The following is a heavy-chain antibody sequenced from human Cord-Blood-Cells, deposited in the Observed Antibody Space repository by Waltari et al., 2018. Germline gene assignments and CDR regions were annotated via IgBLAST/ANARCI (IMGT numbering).Heavy chain of an antibody. Sequence: EVQLLESGGGLVQPGGSLRLSCAASGFTFSSYAMSWVRQAPGKGLEWVSAISGSGGSTYYADSVKGRFTISRDNSKNTLYLQMNSLRAEDTAIYYCAKDRNCSGGSCPFDYWGQGTLVTVSS. CDR2: ISGSGGST. CDR3: AKDRNCSGGSCPFDY. D-gene: IGHD2-15*01. V-gene: IGHV3-23*01. J-gene: IGHJ4*02. CDR1: GFTFSSYA.